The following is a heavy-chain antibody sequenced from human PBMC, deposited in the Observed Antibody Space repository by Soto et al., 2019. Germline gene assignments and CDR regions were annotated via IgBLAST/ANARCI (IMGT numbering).Heavy chain of an antibody. CDR2: ISGSGGST. V-gene: IGHV3-23*01. J-gene: IGHJ6*02. D-gene: IGHD3-3*01. CDR1: GFTFSSYA. Sequence: XGSLRRSCAAAGFTFSSYAMSWVRQAPGKGLEWVSAISGSGGSTYYADSVKGRFTISRDNSKNTLYLQMDSLRAEDTAVYYCAKDRGGGFWSGYPSYYCYYGMDVWGQGPTVTVSS. CDR3: AKDRGGGFWSGYPSYYCYYGMDV.